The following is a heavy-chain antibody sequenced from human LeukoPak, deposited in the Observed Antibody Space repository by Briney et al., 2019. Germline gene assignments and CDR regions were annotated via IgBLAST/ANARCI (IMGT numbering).Heavy chain of an antibody. Sequence: GGCLRLSCAASGCTFSCYAMSWVRQAPGKGLEWVSAISGSGGSTYYADSVKGRFTISRDNSKNTLYLQMNSLRAEDTAVYYCARGGVYSYGTTTLDYWGQGTLVAVSS. J-gene: IGHJ4*02. D-gene: IGHD5-18*01. CDR2: ISGSGGST. CDR1: GCTFSCYA. CDR3: ARGGVYSYGTTTLDY. V-gene: IGHV3-23*01.